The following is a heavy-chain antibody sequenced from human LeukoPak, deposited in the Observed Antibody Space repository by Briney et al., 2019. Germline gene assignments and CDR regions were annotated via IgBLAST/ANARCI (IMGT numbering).Heavy chain of an antibody. D-gene: IGHD3-10*01. CDR3: TRFVITMDY. V-gene: IGHV3-30*04. CDR1: GFTFSSYA. CDR2: ISYDGSNK. Sequence: GRSLRLSCAASGFTFSSYAMHWVRQAPGKGLEWVAVISYDGSNKYYADSVKGRFTISRDNSKNTLYLQMNSLRAEDTAVYYCTRFVITMDYWGQGTLVTVSS. J-gene: IGHJ4*02.